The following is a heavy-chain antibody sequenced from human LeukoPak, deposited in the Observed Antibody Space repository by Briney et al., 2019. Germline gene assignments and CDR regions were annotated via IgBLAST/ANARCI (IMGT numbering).Heavy chain of an antibody. V-gene: IGHV3-23*01. Sequence: GGSLRLSCAASGFTFSSYGMSWVRQAPGKGLEWVSVISGSGTSTYYADSVKGRFTISRDNSRNTLYLQMNNLRTEDTAVYYCASPYYYDGSSYYHFFDHWGQGTLVAVSS. D-gene: IGHD3-22*01. CDR3: ASPYYYDGSSYYHFFDH. CDR2: ISGSGTST. CDR1: GFTFSSYG. J-gene: IGHJ4*02.